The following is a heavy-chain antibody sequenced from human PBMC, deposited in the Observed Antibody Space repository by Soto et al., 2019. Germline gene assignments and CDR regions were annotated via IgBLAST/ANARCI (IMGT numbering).Heavy chain of an antibody. CDR3: AKDSSGYPGGYFDY. Sequence: EVQLLESGGGLVQPGGSLRLSCAASGFTFSSYAMSWVRQAPGKGLGWVSAISGSGGSTYYADSVKGRFTISRDNSKNPLYLQMTSLRAEDTAVYYCAKDSSGYPGGYFDYWGQGTLVTVSS. J-gene: IGHJ4*02. CDR2: ISGSGGST. D-gene: IGHD3-22*01. V-gene: IGHV3-23*01. CDR1: GFTFSSYA.